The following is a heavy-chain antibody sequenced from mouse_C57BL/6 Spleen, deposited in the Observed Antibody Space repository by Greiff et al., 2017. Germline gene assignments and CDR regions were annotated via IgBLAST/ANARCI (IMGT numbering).Heavy chain of an antibody. J-gene: IGHJ3*01. CDR2: ISYSGST. D-gene: IGHD2-4*01. CDR3: ARGYYDYDGAWFAY. Sequence: VQLQQSGPGMVKPSQSLSITCTVTGYSITSGYDWHWIRHFPGNKLEWMGYISYSGSTNYNTSLKSRISITHDTSKNHFFLKLNSVTTEDTATYYCARGYYDYDGAWFAYWGQGTLVTVSA. CDR1: GYSITSGYD. V-gene: IGHV3-1*01.